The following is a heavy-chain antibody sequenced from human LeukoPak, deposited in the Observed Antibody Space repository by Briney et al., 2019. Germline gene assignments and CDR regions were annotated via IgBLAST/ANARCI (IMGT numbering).Heavy chain of an antibody. V-gene: IGHV1-69*01. CDR1: GGTFSSYA. J-gene: IGHJ6*02. D-gene: IGHD4-17*01. Sequence: ASVKVSCKASGGTFSSYAISWVRQAPGQGLEWMGGIIPIFGTANYAQKFQGRVTITADESTSTAYMELSSLRSEDTAVYYCARHRSRYGDYGGRYYYYGMDVWGQGTTVTVSS. CDR2: IIPIFGTA. CDR3: ARHRSRYGDYGGRYYYYGMDV.